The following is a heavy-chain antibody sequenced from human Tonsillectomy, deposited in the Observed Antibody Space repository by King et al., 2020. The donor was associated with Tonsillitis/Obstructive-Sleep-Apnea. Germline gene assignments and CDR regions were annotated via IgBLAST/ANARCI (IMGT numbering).Heavy chain of an antibody. CDR1: GFTFSSYS. J-gene: IGHJ5*02. D-gene: IGHD5-18*01. Sequence: EVQLVESGGGLVKPRGSLRLSCAASGFTFSSYSMNWVRQAPGKGLEWVSSISSSSSYIYYADSVKGRFTISRDNAKNSLYLQMNSLRAEDTAVYYCARDRGTWIQLWLLDNWFDPWGQGTLVTVSS. CDR3: ARDRGTWIQLWLLDNWFDP. CDR2: ISSSSSYI. V-gene: IGHV3-21*01.